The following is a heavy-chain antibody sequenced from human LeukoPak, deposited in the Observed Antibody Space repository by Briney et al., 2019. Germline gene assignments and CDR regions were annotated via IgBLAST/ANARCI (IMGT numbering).Heavy chain of an antibody. CDR3: ARSPQYIAAAGGRWYFDL. J-gene: IGHJ2*01. CDR2: IYYSGST. Sequence: SETLSLTCTVSGGSISSSSYYWGWIRQPPGKGLEWIGYIYYSGSTNYNPSLKSRVTISVDTSKNQFSLKLSSVTAADTAVYYCARSPQYIAAAGGRWYFDLWGRGTLVTVSS. CDR1: GGSISSSSYY. D-gene: IGHD6-13*01. V-gene: IGHV4-61*05.